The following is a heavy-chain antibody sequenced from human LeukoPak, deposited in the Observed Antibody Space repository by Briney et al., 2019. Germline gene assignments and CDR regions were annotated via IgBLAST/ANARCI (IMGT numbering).Heavy chain of an antibody. D-gene: IGHD3-10*01. CDR3: ARFRSLAFDI. J-gene: IGHJ3*02. V-gene: IGHV4-61*05. CDR2: IYYSGST. Sequence: PSETLSLTCTVSGGSISSSSYYWGWIRQPPGKGREWIGYIYYSGSTNYNPSLKSRVTISVDTSKNQFSLKLSSVTAADTAVYYCARFRSLAFDIWGQGTMLTVSS. CDR1: GGSISSSSYY.